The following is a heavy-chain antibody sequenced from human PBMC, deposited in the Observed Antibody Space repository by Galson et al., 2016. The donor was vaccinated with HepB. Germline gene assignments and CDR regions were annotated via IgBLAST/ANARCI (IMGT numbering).Heavy chain of an antibody. CDR1: GFTLTKHA. Sequence: SLRLSCAASGFTLTKHAMNWVRQAPGSGLEWVSSISETGGTTYYVESVKGRFTISRDNSNNTVYLQMNNLRVEDTAVYYCVRQGGPGWFAPWGQGTLVTVSS. D-gene: IGHD3-16*01. CDR2: ISETGGTT. J-gene: IGHJ5*02. CDR3: VRQGGPGWFAP. V-gene: IGHV3-23*01.